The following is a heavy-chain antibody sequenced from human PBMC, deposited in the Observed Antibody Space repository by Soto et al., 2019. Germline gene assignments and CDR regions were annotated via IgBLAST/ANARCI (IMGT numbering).Heavy chain of an antibody. Sequence: QLQLQESGPGLVKPSETLSLTCTVSGGSISSSSYYWGWIRQPPGKGLEWIGSIYYSGSTYYNPSLKSRVTISADTSKKQFSLKLSSVTAADTAVYYCASKIYSGYDWVDYWGQGTLVTVSS. CDR3: ASKIYSGYDWVDY. V-gene: IGHV4-39*01. CDR1: GGSISSSSYY. D-gene: IGHD5-12*01. CDR2: IYYSGST. J-gene: IGHJ4*02.